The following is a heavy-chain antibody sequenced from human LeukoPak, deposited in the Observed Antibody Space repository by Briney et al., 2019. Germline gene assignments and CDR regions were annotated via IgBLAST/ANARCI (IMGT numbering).Heavy chain of an antibody. V-gene: IGHV4-34*01. D-gene: IGHD1-26*01. CDR1: GGSFSGYY. CDR2: IYYSGDT. CDR3: ARQRGSYSGGLDY. Sequence: SETLSLTCAVYGGSFSGYYWSWIRQPPGKGLEWIASIYYSGDTYSSPSLKSRATMSVDTSKNQFSLKLTSVTAADTAVYYCARQRGSYSGGLDYWGQGTLVTVSS. J-gene: IGHJ4*02.